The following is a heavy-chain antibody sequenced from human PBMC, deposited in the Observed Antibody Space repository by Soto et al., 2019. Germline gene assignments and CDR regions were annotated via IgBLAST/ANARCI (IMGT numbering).Heavy chain of an antibody. CDR3: ARGLDYYIVGS. CDR1: GPTFTSYA. D-gene: IGHD3-10*01. CDR2: TNAGNGNT. J-gene: IGHJ5*01. Sequence: ASVKASCKTSGPTFTSYAMHWVRQAPGQRLEWMGWTNAGNGNTKYSQKFQGRVTITRDTSASTAYMELSSLRSEDTAVYYCARGLDYYIVGSWGQGTLVTVSS. V-gene: IGHV1-3*01.